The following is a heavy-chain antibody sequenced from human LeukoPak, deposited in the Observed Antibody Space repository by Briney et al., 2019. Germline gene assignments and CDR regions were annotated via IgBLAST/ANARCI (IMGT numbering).Heavy chain of an antibody. Sequence: SVKVSCRASGGTFSSYAISWVRQAPGQGLEWMGGIIPILGIANYAQKFQGRVTITADKSTSTAYMELSSLRSEDTAVYYCARDSSGWYYFDYWGQGTLVTVSS. CDR1: GGTFSSYA. CDR3: ARDSSGWYYFDY. CDR2: IIPILGIA. V-gene: IGHV1-69*10. D-gene: IGHD6-19*01. J-gene: IGHJ4*02.